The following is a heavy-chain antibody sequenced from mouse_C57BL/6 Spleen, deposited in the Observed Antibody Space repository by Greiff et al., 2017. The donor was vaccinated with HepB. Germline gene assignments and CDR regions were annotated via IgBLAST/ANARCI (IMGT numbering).Heavy chain of an antibody. CDR1: GFTFSDYG. V-gene: IGHV5-17*01. CDR2: ISSGSSTI. CDR3: ARRYGYDDGYYFDY. D-gene: IGHD2-2*01. Sequence: EVQGVESGGGLVKPGGSLKLSCAASGFTFSDYGMHWVRQAPEKGLEWVAYISSGSSTIYYADTVKGRFTISRDNAKNTLFLQMTSLRSEDTAMYYCARRYGYDDGYYFDYWGQGTTLTVSS. J-gene: IGHJ2*01.